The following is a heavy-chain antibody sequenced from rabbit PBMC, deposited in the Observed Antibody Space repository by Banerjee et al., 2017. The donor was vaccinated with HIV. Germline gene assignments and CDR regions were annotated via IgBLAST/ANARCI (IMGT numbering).Heavy chain of an antibody. V-gene: IGHV1S40*01. J-gene: IGHJ4*01. CDR3: ARDFNL. CDR2: IDPVFGST. Sequence: QSLEESGGDLVKPGASLTLSCKASGFDISRYHMSWVRQAPGKGLEWIGYIDPVFGSTYYASWAKGRFTITKTSSTTVTLQMTSLTAADTATYFCARDFNLWGPGT. CDR1: GFDISRYH.